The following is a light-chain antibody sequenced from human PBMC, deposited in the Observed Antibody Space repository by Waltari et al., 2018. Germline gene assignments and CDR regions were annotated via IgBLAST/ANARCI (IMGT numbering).Light chain of an antibody. CDR2: AAF. V-gene: IGKV1-9*01. CDR3: QQFNTYPLT. J-gene: IGKJ5*01. Sequence: IKLPQPPSALAACVDSRVPGTCRASQGISSYLAWYQQKPGKAPNLLIYAAFTLQSGVPSRFSGSGSGTDFTLTISSLQPEDFATYYCQQFNTYPLTFGQGTRLEIK. CDR1: QGISSY.